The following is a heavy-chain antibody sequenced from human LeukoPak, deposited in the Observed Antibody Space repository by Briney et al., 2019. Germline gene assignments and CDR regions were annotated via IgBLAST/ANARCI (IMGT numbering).Heavy chain of an antibody. J-gene: IGHJ6*02. CDR1: GGSISSGGYS. Sequence: SETLSLTCAVSGGSISSGGYSWSWIRQPPGKGLEWIGYIYHSGSTYYNPSLKSRVTISVDRSKNQFSLKLSSVTAADTAVYYCAREGRGDIVATSRWGDYYYYYGMDVWGQGTTVTVSS. CDR2: IYHSGST. V-gene: IGHV4-30-2*01. CDR3: AREGRGDIVATSRWGDYYYYYGMDV. D-gene: IGHD5-12*01.